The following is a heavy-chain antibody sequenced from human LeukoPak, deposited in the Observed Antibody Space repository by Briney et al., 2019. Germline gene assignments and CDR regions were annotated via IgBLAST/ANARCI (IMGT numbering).Heavy chain of an antibody. V-gene: IGHV1-24*01. CDR1: GYTLTELS. Sequence: GASVTVSCKVSGYTLTELSMHWVRQAPGKGLEWMGGFDPEDGETIYAQKFQGRVTMTEDTSTDTAYMELSSLRSEDTAVYYCATLHPYGDYAPFDYWGQGTLVTVSS. CDR2: FDPEDGET. J-gene: IGHJ4*02. D-gene: IGHD4-17*01. CDR3: ATLHPYGDYAPFDY.